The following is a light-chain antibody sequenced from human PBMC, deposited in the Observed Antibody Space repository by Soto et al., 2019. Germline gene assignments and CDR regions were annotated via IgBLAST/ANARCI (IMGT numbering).Light chain of an antibody. J-gene: IGLJ3*02. CDR2: GNN. CDR3: QSYDSSLSAWV. V-gene: IGLV1-40*01. Sequence: QSVLTQPPSVSGAPGQRVTISCTGSSSNIGAGYEVHWYQQLPGTAPKLLIYGNNNRPSGVPDRFSGSKSGTSASLAITGLQAKDEADYYCQSYDSSLSAWVFGGGTKRTVL. CDR1: SSNIGAGYE.